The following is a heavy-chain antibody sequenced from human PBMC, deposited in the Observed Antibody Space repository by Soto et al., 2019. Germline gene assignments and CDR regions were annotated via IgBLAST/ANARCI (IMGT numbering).Heavy chain of an antibody. J-gene: IGHJ4*02. D-gene: IGHD3-10*01. CDR2: ISAYNGDT. CDR3: ARVPSYLPGDY. Sequence: QVPLVQSGAEVREPGASVTVSCKSSGFTFINYGFTWVRQAPGQGLEWMGWISAYNGDTKIAETLKGRLTRSTDASTNTAYMELRGLMSYDAAIYYCARVPSYLPGDYWGQGTLVTVSS. V-gene: IGHV1-18*01. CDR1: GFTFINYG.